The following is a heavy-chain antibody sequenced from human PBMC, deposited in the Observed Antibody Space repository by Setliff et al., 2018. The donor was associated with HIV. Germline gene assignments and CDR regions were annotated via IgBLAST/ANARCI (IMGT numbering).Heavy chain of an antibody. CDR3: ARVSEFFASGSYYNPYFDL. J-gene: IGHJ4*02. CDR2: INPNTGDT. D-gene: IGHD3-10*01. CDR1: GYTFNAYY. V-gene: IGHV1-2*06. Sequence: ASVKVSCKASGYTFNAYYIHWVRQAPGQGLEWMGRINPNTGDTNFAQMIQDRVTMTRDTSIATAYMELKRLKSDDTAVYYCARVSEFFASGSYYNPYFDLWGQGTLVTVSS.